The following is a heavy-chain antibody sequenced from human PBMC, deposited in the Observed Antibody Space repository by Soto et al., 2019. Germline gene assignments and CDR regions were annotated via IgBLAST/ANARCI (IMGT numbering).Heavy chain of an antibody. J-gene: IGHJ4*02. CDR3: ARERTVAGNDY. Sequence: ASVKVSCKASGYTFSRYGMHWVRQAPGQRLEWMGWINAGKGNPKYSQKFQGRVTITRDTSASTAYMELSSLRSEDTAVYYCARERTVAGNDYWGQGTLVTVSS. V-gene: IGHV1-3*01. CDR1: GYTFSRYG. CDR2: INAGKGNP. D-gene: IGHD6-19*01.